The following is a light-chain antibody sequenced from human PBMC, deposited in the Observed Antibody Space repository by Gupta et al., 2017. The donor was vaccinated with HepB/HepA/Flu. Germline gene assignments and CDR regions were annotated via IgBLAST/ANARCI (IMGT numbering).Light chain of an antibody. Sequence: DIVMTQSPDSLAVSLGARATINCKSSQSVLYSSNNKNYLAWYQQKPGQPPKLLIYWASTRESGVPDRFSGSGSGTDFTLTISSLQAEDVAVYYCQQYDSIPPSFGGGTKVEIK. J-gene: IGKJ4*01. CDR3: QQYDSIPPS. CDR1: QSVLYSSNNKNY. CDR2: WAS. V-gene: IGKV4-1*01.